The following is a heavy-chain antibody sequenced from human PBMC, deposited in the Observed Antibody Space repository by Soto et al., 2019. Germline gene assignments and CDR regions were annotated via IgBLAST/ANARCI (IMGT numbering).Heavy chain of an antibody. CDR3: ARAYRATVTTKGDAFDI. J-gene: IGHJ3*02. Sequence: QVQLVQSGAEVKKPGSSVKVSCKASGGTFSSYTISWVRQAPGQGLEWMGRIIPILGIANYAQKFQGRVTITADKSTSTAYVELSSLRSEDTAVYYCARAYRATVTTKGDAFDIWGQGTMVTVSS. CDR2: IIPILGIA. D-gene: IGHD4-17*01. CDR1: GGTFSSYT. V-gene: IGHV1-69*02.